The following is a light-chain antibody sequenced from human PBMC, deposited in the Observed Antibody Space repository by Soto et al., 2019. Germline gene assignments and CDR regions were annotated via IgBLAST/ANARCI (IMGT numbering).Light chain of an antibody. Sequence: IVLTQSPGTLSLSPGERATLYCRSSQTVNANFLAWYQQKPGQAPRLLIYGVSNRATGIPDRFSGSGSGTDITLTISRLEPEYFAVYYCQQSGDSPTFGQGTKVDIK. V-gene: IGKV3-20*01. J-gene: IGKJ1*01. CDR1: QTVNANF. CDR3: QQSGDSPT. CDR2: GVS.